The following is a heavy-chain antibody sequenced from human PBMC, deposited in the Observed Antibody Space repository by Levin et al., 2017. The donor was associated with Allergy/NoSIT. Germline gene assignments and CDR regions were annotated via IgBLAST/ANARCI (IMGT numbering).Heavy chain of an antibody. Sequence: GGSLRLSCAASGFSFSASYMSWIRQAPGKGLEWISYISSSGAYTQYEDSLRGRFTIYRDNAKNSLYLQMNSLRADDPAVYYCARGGDYGDCWGPGTLVTVSS. D-gene: IGHD3-16*01. CDR1: GFSFSASY. V-gene: IGHV3-11*03. CDR3: ARGGDYGDC. J-gene: IGHJ4*02. CDR2: ISSSGAYT.